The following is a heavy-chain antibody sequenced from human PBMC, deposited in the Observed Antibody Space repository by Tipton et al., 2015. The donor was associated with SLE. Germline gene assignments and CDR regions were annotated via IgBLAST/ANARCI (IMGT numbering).Heavy chain of an antibody. CDR3: ATSHERHSSGCTFDY. CDR2: IYYSGST. D-gene: IGHD6-19*01. J-gene: IGHJ4*02. V-gene: IGHV4-61*10. CDR1: GGSISSGSYP. Sequence: TLSLTCTVSGGSISSGSYPWSWIRKPAGKGLEWIGYIYYSGSTNYNPSLKSRVTISVDTSKNQFSLKLSSVTAADTAVYYCATSHERHSSGCTFDYWGQGTLVTVSS.